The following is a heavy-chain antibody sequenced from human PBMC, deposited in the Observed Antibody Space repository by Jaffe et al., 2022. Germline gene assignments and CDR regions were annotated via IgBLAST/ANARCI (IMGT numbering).Heavy chain of an antibody. Sequence: EVQLVQSGAEVKKPGATVKISCKVSGYTFTDYYMHWVQQAPGKGLEWMGLVDPEDGETIYAEKFQGRVTITADTSTDTAYMELSSLRSEDTAVYYCATAWRLLGYCSGGSCYSGWFDPWGQGTLVTVSS. D-gene: IGHD2-15*01. CDR2: VDPEDGET. J-gene: IGHJ5*02. CDR3: ATAWRLLGYCSGGSCYSGWFDP. V-gene: IGHV1-69-2*01. CDR1: GYTFTDYY.